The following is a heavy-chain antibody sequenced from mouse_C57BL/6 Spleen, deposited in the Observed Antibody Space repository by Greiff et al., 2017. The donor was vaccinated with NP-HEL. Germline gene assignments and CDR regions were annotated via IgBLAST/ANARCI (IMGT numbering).Heavy chain of an antibody. D-gene: IGHD3-3*01. CDR2: IYPGGGYT. Sequence: VMLVESGAELVRPGTSVKMSCKASGYTFTNYWIGWAKQRPGHGLEWIGDIYPGGGYTNYNEKFKGKATLTADKSSSTAYMQFSSLTSEDSAIYYCARAGLDWYFDVWGTGTTVTVSS. V-gene: IGHV1-63*01. CDR3: ARAGLDWYFDV. J-gene: IGHJ1*03. CDR1: GYTFTNYW.